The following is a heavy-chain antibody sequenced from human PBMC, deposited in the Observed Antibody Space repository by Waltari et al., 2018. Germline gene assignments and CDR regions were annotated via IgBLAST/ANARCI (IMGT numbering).Heavy chain of an antibody. Sequence: QVQLQESGPGLVKPSETLSLTCAVSGYSISSGYYWGWIRQPPGKGLEWIGSIYHSGSTYYNPALKSRVTRSVDTSKNQFSLKLSSVTAADTAVYYCARGGSYSELYWGQGTLVTVSS. CDR2: IYHSGST. CDR1: GYSISSGYY. CDR3: ARGGSYSELY. J-gene: IGHJ4*02. V-gene: IGHV4-38-2*01. D-gene: IGHD1-26*01.